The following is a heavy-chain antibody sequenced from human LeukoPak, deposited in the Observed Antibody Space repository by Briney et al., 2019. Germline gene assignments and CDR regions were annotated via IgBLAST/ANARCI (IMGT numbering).Heavy chain of an antibody. J-gene: IGHJ4*02. CDR2: MNPNSGNT. CDR1: GGTFSSYA. V-gene: IGHV1-8*02. CDR3: ARGRVPLDY. Sequence: ASVKVSCKASGGTFSSYAISWVRQATGQGLEWMGWMNPNSGNTGYAQKFQGRVTMTRNTSISTAYMELSSLRSEDTAVYYCARGRVPLDYWGQGTLVTVSS.